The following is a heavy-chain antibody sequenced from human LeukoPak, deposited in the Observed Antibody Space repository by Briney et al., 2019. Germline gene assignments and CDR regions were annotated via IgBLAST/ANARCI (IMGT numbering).Heavy chain of an antibody. CDR3: ARARGYRMYHYYGMDV. J-gene: IGHJ6*02. CDR2: ITSSTSHI. D-gene: IGHD5-12*01. Sequence: GGSLRLSCAASAFTFSSYSMNWVRQAPGKGLEWVASITSSTSHIYYADSVEGRFTISRDNAENSLYLQMNSLRAEDTAVYYCARARGYRMYHYYGMDVWGQGTTVTVSS. V-gene: IGHV3-21*01. CDR1: AFTFSSYS.